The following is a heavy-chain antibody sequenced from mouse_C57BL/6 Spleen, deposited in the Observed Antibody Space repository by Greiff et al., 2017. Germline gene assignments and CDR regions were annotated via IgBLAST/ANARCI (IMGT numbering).Heavy chain of an antibody. V-gene: IGHV1-85*01. Sequence: QVQLKESGPELVKPGASVKLSCKASGYTFTSYDINWVKQRPGQGLEWIGWIYPRDGSTKYNGKLKGKATLTVDTASSTAYMELHSLTSEDSAVYFCAGPGSPFAYWGQGTLVTVSA. CDR2: IYPRDGST. D-gene: IGHD1-1*01. CDR1: GYTFTSYD. CDR3: AGPGSPFAY. J-gene: IGHJ3*01.